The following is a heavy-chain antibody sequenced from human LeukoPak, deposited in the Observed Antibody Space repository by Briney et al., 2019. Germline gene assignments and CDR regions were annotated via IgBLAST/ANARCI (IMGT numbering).Heavy chain of an antibody. D-gene: IGHD2-21*02. CDR1: GYTFTSYG. J-gene: IGHJ5*02. CDR2: INPSGGSA. V-gene: IGHV1-46*01. CDR3: ARGHLRTKEEQDCGGDCYPPDP. Sequence: ASVKVSCKASGYTFTSYGISWVRQAPGQGLEWMGIINPSGGSANYAQKFQGRVTMTRDTSTSTVYMELSSLRSEDTAVYYCARGHLRTKEEQDCGGDCYPPDPWGQGTLVTVSS.